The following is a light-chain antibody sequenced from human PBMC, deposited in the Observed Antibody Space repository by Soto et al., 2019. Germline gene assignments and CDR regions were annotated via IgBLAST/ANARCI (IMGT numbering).Light chain of an antibody. V-gene: IGKV3D-20*02. CDR1: QSIGNNQ. Sequence: IVLTQSPGTLSLSPGERATLSCRASQSIGNNQLAWYQQRPGQAPRLLIYGASSRAAGIPDRFGGSGSGTDFTLTISRLAPEDFAIYYCQQRNNWPPITFGQGTRLEIK. J-gene: IGKJ5*01. CDR3: QQRNNWPPIT. CDR2: GAS.